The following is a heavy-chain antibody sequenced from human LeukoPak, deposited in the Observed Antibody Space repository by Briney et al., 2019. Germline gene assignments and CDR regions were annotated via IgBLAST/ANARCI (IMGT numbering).Heavy chain of an antibody. J-gene: IGHJ5*02. Sequence: SGPTLVKPTQTLTLTCTFSGFSLSTSGVGVGWIRQPPGKALEWLALIYWNDDKRYSPSLKSSLTITKDTSKNQAVLTMTNMDPVDTATYYCAQSSYYDFWSGYYEVWLDPWGQGTLVTVSS. D-gene: IGHD3-3*01. CDR3: AQSSYYDFWSGYYEVWLDP. CDR1: GFSLSTSGVG. V-gene: IGHV2-5*01. CDR2: IYWNDDK.